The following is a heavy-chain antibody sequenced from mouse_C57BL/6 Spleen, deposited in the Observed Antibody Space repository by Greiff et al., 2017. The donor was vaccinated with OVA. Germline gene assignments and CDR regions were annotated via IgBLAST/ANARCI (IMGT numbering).Heavy chain of an antibody. Sequence: QVQLQQPGAELVMPGASVKLSCKASGYTFTSYWMHWVKQRPGQGLEWIGEIDPSDSYTNYNQKFKGKSTLTVDKSSSTAYMQLSSLTSEDSAVYYCARRNSNYVDWYFDVWGTGTTVTVSS. J-gene: IGHJ1*03. CDR3: ARRNSNYVDWYFDV. CDR1: GYTFTSYW. D-gene: IGHD2-5*01. CDR2: IDPSDSYT. V-gene: IGHV1-69*01.